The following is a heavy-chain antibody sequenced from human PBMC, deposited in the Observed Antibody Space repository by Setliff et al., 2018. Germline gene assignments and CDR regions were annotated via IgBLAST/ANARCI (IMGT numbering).Heavy chain of an antibody. J-gene: IGHJ4*02. CDR2: IWHDGGNK. CDR1: GFTFSNYR. CDR3: ARWTTAFDY. D-gene: IGHD4-17*01. V-gene: IGHV3-33*08. Sequence: GGSLRLSCAASGFTFSNYRMHWVRQAPGKGLEWVAVIWHDGGNKYHADSVKGRFTISRDNSKNTLYLQMSSLKPEDTAVYYCARWTTAFDYWGQGTLVTVS.